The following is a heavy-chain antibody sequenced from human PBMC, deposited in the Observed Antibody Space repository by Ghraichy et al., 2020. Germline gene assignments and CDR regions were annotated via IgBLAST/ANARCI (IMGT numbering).Heavy chain of an antibody. Sequence: LSLTCAASGFTFISFWMTWVRQAPGKGLKFVPNIKQDGTEKYYVDSVKGRFTISRDNTKNSVYLQMNSLRAEDTAMYYCARYLKSGNYPYYFDYLGQGALVTLSS. V-gene: IGHV3-7*03. J-gene: IGHJ4*02. CDR3: ARYLKSGNYPYYFDY. CDR1: GFTFISFW. D-gene: IGHD1-26*01. CDR2: IKQDGTEK.